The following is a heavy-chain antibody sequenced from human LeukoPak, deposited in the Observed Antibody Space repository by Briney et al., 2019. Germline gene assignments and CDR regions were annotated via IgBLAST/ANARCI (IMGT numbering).Heavy chain of an antibody. V-gene: IGHV1-8*03. J-gene: IGHJ3*02. Sequence: RASVKVSCKASGNTFTAFYIHWVRQAPGQGLEWMGWMNPNSGNTGYAQKFQGRVTITRNTSISTAYMELSSLRSEDTAVYYCARVGGTYYDFWSGSAVSAFDIWGQGTMVTVSS. CDR3: ARVGGTYYDFWSGSAVSAFDI. CDR1: GNTFTAFY. CDR2: MNPNSGNT. D-gene: IGHD3-3*01.